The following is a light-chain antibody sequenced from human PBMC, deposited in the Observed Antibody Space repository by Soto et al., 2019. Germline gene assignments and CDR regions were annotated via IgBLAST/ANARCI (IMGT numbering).Light chain of an antibody. CDR2: KTS. CDR1: QSISIW. CDR3: QHWNDYSWT. Sequence: DIHMTQSPSTLSASVGDRVTITCRASQSISIWLAWYQQKPGKAPNLLIYKTSSLETGVPSRFSGSGSGTEFTLNISSLQPDDFATYYCQHWNDYSWTFGQGTKVEVK. V-gene: IGKV1-5*03. J-gene: IGKJ1*01.